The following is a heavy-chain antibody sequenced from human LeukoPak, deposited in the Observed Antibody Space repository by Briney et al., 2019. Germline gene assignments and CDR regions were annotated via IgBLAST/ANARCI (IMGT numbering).Heavy chain of an antibody. J-gene: IGHJ4*02. D-gene: IGHD6-13*01. Sequence: PGGSLRLSCATSGFTFSSNWMSWVRHVPGRGLDWVANIKPDGSAQYYAASVKGRFTVSRDNAKNSLYLQMNSLRVEDTAVYCCARANNSSWHNWGQVTLVTVSA. V-gene: IGHV3-7*01. CDR3: ARANNSSWHN. CDR1: GFTFSSNW. CDR2: IKPDGSAQ.